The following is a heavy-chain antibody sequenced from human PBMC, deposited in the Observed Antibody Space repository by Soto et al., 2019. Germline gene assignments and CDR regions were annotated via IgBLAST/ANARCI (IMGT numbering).Heavy chain of an antibody. CDR1: GRSISSYY. D-gene: IGHD6-13*01. J-gene: IGHJ4*02. Sequence: SETLSITCTVSGRSISSYYWSWIRQPPGKGLEWIGYIYYSGSTNYNPSLKSRVTISVDTSKNQFSLKLSSVTAADTAVYYCARRYSSSFDFWGQGTLVTVSS. V-gene: IGHV4-59*08. CDR2: IYYSGST. CDR3: ARRYSSSFDF.